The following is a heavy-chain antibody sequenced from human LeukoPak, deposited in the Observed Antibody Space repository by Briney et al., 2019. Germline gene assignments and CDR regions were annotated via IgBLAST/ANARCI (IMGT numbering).Heavy chain of an antibody. CDR1: GGTFSSYA. CDR2: IIPIFGTA. V-gene: IGHV1-69*13. CDR3: ARGGESPYYYYGMDV. Sequence: SVKVSCKASGGTFSSYAISWVRQAPGQGLEWMGGIIPIFGTANYAQKFQGRVTITADESTSTAYMEQSSLRSEDTAVYYCARGGESPYYYYGMDVWGQGTTVTVSS. D-gene: IGHD3-3*01. J-gene: IGHJ6*02.